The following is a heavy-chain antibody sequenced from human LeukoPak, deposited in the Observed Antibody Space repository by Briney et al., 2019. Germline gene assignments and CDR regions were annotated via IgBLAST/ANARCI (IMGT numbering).Heavy chain of an antibody. CDR1: GFTFSSYA. J-gene: IGHJ4*02. CDR3: AKDGAPHKMGRSDY. Sequence: GGSLRLSCAASGFTFSSYAMSWVRQAPGKGLEWVSAISGSGGSTYYADSVKGRFTISRDNSKNTLYLQMNSLRAEDTAVYYCAKDGAPHKMGRSDYWGQGTLVTVSS. V-gene: IGHV3-23*01. CDR2: ISGSGGST. D-gene: IGHD3-10*01.